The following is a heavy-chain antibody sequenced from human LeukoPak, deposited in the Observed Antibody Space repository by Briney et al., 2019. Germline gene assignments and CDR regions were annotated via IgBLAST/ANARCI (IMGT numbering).Heavy chain of an antibody. CDR1: GFTLSSQD. CDR3: AKSRRDYSFWSGYY. J-gene: IGHJ4*02. Sequence: GGSLRLSCAASGFTLSSQDMNWVRQAPGKGLEWVALLRNDGRNKYYAGSVEGRFTISRDNSKGTLYLQMNRLTAEDTAVYYCAKSRRDYSFWSGYYWGQGTLVTVSS. CDR2: LRNDGRNK. V-gene: IGHV3-30*02. D-gene: IGHD3-3*01.